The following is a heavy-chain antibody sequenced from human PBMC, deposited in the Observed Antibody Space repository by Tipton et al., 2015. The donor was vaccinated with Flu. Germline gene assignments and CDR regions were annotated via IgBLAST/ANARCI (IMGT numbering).Heavy chain of an antibody. CDR1: GFTLSSYW. CDR3: ARDGPPYSPTSGWFDP. D-gene: IGHD1-26*01. J-gene: IGHJ5*02. V-gene: IGHV3-7*01. Sequence: GSLRLSCAASGFTLSSYWMSWVRQAPGKGLEWVANIKQDGSEKYYVDSVKGRFTISRDNAKNSLYLQMNSLGAEDTAVYFCARDGPPYSPTSGWFDPWGQGTLVSVSS. CDR2: IKQDGSEK.